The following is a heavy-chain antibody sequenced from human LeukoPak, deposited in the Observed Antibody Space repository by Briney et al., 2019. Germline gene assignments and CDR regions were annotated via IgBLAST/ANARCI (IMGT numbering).Heavy chain of an antibody. CDR2: MSPDSGNT. CDR1: GYTFTSFD. Sequence: GASVKVSCKASGYTFTSFDINWVRQATGQGLEWMGWMSPDSGNTGYGQKFQGRVTMTRNTSISTAYMELSSLRSEDTAVYYCARDFTSSGFGDYWGQGTLVTVSS. V-gene: IGHV1-8*01. J-gene: IGHJ4*02. CDR3: ARDFTSSGFGDY. D-gene: IGHD3-10*01.